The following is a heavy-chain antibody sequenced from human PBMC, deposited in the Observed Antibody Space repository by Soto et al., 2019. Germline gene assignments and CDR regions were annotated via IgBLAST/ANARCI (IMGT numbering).Heavy chain of an antibody. CDR2: IYHSGRT. V-gene: IGHV4-4*01. D-gene: IGHD2-2*03. CDR3: SRFIAHLDKQSFHI. Sequence: PGKGLEWIGEIYHSGRTNYNPSLKSRVTISVDKSENQFSLKMSSVTAADTAVYFCSRFIAHLDKQSFHIWRSGEMVT. J-gene: IGHJ3*02.